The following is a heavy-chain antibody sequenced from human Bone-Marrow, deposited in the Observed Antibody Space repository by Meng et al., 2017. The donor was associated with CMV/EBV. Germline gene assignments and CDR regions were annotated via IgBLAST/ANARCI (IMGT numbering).Heavy chain of an antibody. CDR1: EYTLTGYY. D-gene: IGHD1-1*01. Sequence: ASVKVSCKASEYTLTGYYIHWVRQAPGQGLEWMGWINPTTGGTNYAQNFQGRVTMTRDTSTSTVYMELSSLRSEDTAVYYCARELDTTGTVSPLNVWGQGTTVTVSS. J-gene: IGHJ6*01. V-gene: IGHV1-2*02. CDR3: ARELDTTGTVSPLNV. CDR2: INPTTGGT.